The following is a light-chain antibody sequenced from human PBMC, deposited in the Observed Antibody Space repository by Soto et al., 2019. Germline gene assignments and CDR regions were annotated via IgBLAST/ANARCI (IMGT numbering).Light chain of an antibody. Sequence: EIVMTQSPATLSVSPGERATLSCRASESVSSNLAWYQQTPGQAPRLLIYGASTRATGIPARFSGNGSGTEVTLTISSLQSEDFAVYYCLEYNNWPPVHSFGQGTKLEI. CDR3: LEYNNWPPVHS. V-gene: IGKV3-15*01. J-gene: IGKJ2*03. CDR1: ESVSSN. CDR2: GAS.